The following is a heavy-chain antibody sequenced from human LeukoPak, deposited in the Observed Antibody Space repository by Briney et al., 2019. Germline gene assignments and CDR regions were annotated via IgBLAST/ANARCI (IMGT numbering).Heavy chain of an antibody. CDR1: GYTFTSFD. J-gene: IGHJ5*02. CDR3: ARDPAP. CDR2: MSPNSGNT. Sequence: ASVKVSCKASGYTFTSFDINWVRQATGQGLEWMGWMSPNSGNTGYAQKFQGRVTITRNTSIDTAYMELRSLRSDDTAVYYCARDPAPWGQGTLVTVSS. V-gene: IGHV1-8*03.